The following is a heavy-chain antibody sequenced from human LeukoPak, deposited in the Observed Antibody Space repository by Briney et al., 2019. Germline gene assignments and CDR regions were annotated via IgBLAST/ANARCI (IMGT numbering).Heavy chain of an antibody. CDR3: ARDSVPNYYDSSGYYATGY. CDR2: ISYDGSNK. J-gene: IGHJ4*02. D-gene: IGHD3-22*01. CDR1: GFTFSSCG. V-gene: IGHV3-30*03. Sequence: GGSLRLSCAASGFTFSSCGMHWVRQAPGKGLEWVAVISYDGSNKYYADSVKGRFTISRDNSKNTLYLQMNSLRAEDTAVYYCARDSVPNYYDSSGYYATGYWGQGTLVTVSS.